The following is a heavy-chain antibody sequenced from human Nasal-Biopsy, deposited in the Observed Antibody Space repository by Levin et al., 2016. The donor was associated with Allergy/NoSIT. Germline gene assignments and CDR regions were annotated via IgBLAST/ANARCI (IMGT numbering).Heavy chain of an antibody. Sequence: LSLTCAASGFTFSSYSMKWVRQAPGKGLEWVSSIGTNPIYTYYADSVKGRFTISRDNADNSLYLQMHSLRAEDTAVYYCARGHTGNYYDSTDYYPTRIFWGQGTLVTVSS. CDR1: GFTFSSYS. D-gene: IGHD3-22*01. CDR3: ARGHTGNYYDSTDYYPTRIF. CDR2: IGTNPIYT. J-gene: IGHJ4*02. V-gene: IGHV3-21*06.